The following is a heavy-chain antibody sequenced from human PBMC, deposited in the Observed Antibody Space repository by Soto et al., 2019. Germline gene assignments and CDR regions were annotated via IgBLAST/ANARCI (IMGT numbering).Heavy chain of an antibody. CDR1: GYTLTELS. V-gene: IGHV1-24*01. CDR3: ATELHAAAAQFTDAFDI. CDR2: FDPEDGET. Sequence: ASVKVSCKVSGYTLTELSMHWVRQAPGKGLEWMGGFDPEDGETIYAQKFQGRVTMTEDTSTDTAYMELSSLRSEDTAVYYCATELHAAAAQFTDAFDIWGQGTMVNVS. D-gene: IGHD6-13*01. J-gene: IGHJ3*02.